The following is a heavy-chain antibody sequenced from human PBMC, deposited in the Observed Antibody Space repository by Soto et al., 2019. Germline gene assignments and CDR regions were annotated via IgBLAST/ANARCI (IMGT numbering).Heavy chain of an antibody. D-gene: IGHD5-18*01. CDR2: IKQDGSEK. CDR1: GFTFSSYW. J-gene: IGHJ6*03. Sequence: GGSLRLSCAASGFTFSSYWMSWVRQAPGKGLEWVANIKQDGSEKYYVDSVKGRFTISRDNAKNSLYLQMNSLRAEDTAVYYCARDADTAMVIYYYYYMDVWGKGTTVTVSS. V-gene: IGHV3-7*01. CDR3: ARDADTAMVIYYYYYMDV.